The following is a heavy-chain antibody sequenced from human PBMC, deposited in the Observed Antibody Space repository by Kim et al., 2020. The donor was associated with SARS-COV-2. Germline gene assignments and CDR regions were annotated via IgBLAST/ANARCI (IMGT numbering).Heavy chain of an antibody. V-gene: IGHV4-34*01. J-gene: IGHJ4*02. D-gene: IGHD1-1*01. CDR2: INHSGST. CDR1: GGSFSGYY. CDR3: ARDRQPYY. Sequence: SETLSLTCAVYGGSFSGYYWSSIRQPPGNGLEWIGEINHSGSTNYNPSLKSRVIISIDTTKNQFFLQLSSVTAADAAVYYCARDRQPYYWGQGTLVTVSS.